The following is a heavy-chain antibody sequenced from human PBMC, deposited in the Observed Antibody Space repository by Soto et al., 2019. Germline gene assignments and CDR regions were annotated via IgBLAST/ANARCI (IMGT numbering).Heavy chain of an antibody. CDR2: INHSGST. CDR1: GGSFSGDY. J-gene: IGHJ3*02. CDR3: ARVVRRALRAFDI. V-gene: IGHV4-34*01. Sequence: SETLSLTCAVYGGSFSGDYWSWIRQPPGKGLEWIGEINHSGSTNYNPSLKSRVTISVDTSKNQFSLKLSSVTAADTAVYYCARVVRRALRAFDIWGQGTMVTVSS.